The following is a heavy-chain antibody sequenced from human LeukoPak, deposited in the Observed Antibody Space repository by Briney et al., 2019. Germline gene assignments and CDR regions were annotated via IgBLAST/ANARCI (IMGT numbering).Heavy chain of an antibody. CDR1: GYTLTELS. J-gene: IGHJ6*02. CDR2: FDPEDGET. V-gene: IGHV1-24*01. Sequence: ASVKVSCKVSGYTLTELSMHWVRQAPGKGLEWMGGFDPEDGETIYAQKLQGRVTMTEDTSTDTAYMELSSLRSEDTAVYYCATEKVGRRGIQLWLYYGMDVWGQGTTVTVSS. D-gene: IGHD5-18*01. CDR3: ATEKVGRRGIQLWLYYGMDV.